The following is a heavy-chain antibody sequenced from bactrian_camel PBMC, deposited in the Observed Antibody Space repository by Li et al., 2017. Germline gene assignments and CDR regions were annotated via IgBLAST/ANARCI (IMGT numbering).Heavy chain of an antibody. D-gene: IGHD7*01. CDR2: LWTGDGAT. CDR1: GDSTSSHC. CDR3: AAVSTGPCLSVIYRGSPQRGDFKF. J-gene: IGHJ4*01. V-gene: IGHV3S6*01. Sequence: QVQLVESGGGSVLTGGSLTLTCAASGDSTSSHCMAWFRQAPGKEREGVAILWTGDGATFYSHSVKGRFTITHDSTKNTHFLEMSNLQPEDSAVYYCAAVSTGPCLSVIYRGSPQRGDFKFWGQGTQVTVSS.